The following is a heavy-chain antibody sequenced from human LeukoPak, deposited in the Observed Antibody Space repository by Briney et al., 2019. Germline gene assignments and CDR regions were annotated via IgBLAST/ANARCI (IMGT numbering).Heavy chain of an antibody. D-gene: IGHD4-17*01. Sequence: GPTLLNPTQTLTLTCSFSGFSPSTPGVGVCWIRHPPVKALEWLALMYWDDDKLHSPALTSRLTITKDTSKNQVVLTMTHMDPVDTATYFCAHNDYDDYPTDDAFDIWGQGPMVTVSS. CDR1: GFSPSTPGVG. CDR2: MYWDDDK. CDR3: AHNDYDDYPTDDAFDI. V-gene: IGHV2-5*02. J-gene: IGHJ3*02.